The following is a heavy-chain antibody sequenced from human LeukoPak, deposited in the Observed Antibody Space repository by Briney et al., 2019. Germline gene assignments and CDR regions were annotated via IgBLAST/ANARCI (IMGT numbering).Heavy chain of an antibody. CDR3: ARATGSYFDRNWFDP. D-gene: IGHD1-26*01. CDR1: GFTFSSYR. J-gene: IGHJ5*02. V-gene: IGHV3-21*01. CDR2: ISGSSSYI. Sequence: PGGSLRLSCAASGFTFSSYRMNWVRQAPGKGLGWVSSISGSSSYIYYADSVKGRFTISRDNAKNSLYLQMNSLRAEDTAVYYCARATGSYFDRNWFDPWGQGTLVTVSS.